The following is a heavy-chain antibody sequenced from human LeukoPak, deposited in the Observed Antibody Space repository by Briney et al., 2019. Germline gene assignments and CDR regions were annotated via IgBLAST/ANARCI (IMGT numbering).Heavy chain of an antibody. CDR3: ARLKWPLNRYFDY. CDR2: IYTSGST. J-gene: IGHJ4*02. CDR1: GGSISSGSYY. Sequence: SETLSLTCTVSGGSISSGSYYWSWIRQPAGKGLEWIGRIYTSGSTNYNPSLKSRVTISVDTSKNQFSLKLSSVTAADTAVYYCARLKWPLNRYFDYWGQGTLVTVSS. D-gene: IGHD5-12*01. V-gene: IGHV4-61*02.